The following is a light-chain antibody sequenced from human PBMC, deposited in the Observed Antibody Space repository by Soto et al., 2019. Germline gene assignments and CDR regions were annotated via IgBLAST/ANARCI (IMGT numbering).Light chain of an antibody. CDR3: QHRSNWPS. J-gene: IGKJ4*01. Sequence: EIVLTQSPATLSLSPGERATLSCRASQSLNGYLAWYQQKPGQAPRPLIYDASNRAIGIPARFNRSGSETDFTLTNSSLEPENFAIYYCQHRSNWPSFGRGTKVEIK. CDR2: DAS. V-gene: IGKV3-11*01. CDR1: QSLNGY.